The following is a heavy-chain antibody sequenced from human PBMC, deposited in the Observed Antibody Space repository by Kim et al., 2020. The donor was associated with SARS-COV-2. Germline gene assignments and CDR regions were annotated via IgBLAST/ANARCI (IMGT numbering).Heavy chain of an antibody. J-gene: IGHJ3*02. CDR1: GYTFTSYG. D-gene: IGHD3-22*01. CDR3: AREPSTYYYDSSGYYYSPYDAFDI. V-gene: IGHV1-18*01. CDR2: ISAYNGNT. Sequence: ASVKVSCKASGYTFTSYGISWVRQAPGQGLEWMGWISAYNGNTNYAQKLQGRVTMTTDTSTSTAYMELRSLRSDDTAVYYCAREPSTYYYDSSGYYYSPYDAFDIWGQGTMVTVSS.